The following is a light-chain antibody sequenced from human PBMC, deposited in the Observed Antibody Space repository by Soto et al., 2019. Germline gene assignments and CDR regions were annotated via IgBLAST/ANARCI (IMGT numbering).Light chain of an antibody. CDR3: QQRSTWPLT. CDR1: QSVSTY. Sequence: EIVLTQSPATLSLSAGERATLSCRASQSVSTYLAWYQQKSGQAPRLLIYDASNRATGIPARFSGSGSGTAFTLSISSLEPEDFAVYYCQQRSTWPLTFGGGTKVEIK. J-gene: IGKJ4*01. CDR2: DAS. V-gene: IGKV3-11*01.